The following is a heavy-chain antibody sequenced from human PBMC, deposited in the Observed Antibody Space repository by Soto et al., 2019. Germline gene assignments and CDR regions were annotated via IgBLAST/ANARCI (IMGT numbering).Heavy chain of an antibody. D-gene: IGHD3-10*01. V-gene: IGHV1-69*02. CDR3: ASGLYGSGSYWLFDY. CDR2: IIPILGIA. CDR1: GGTFSSYT. J-gene: IGHJ4*02. Sequence: QVQLVQSGAEVKKPGSSVKVSCKASGGTFSSYTISWVRQAPGQGLEWMGRIIPILGIANYAQKFQGRVTITADKSXXTAYMELSSLRSEDTAVYYCASGLYGSGSYWLFDYWGQGTLVTVSS.